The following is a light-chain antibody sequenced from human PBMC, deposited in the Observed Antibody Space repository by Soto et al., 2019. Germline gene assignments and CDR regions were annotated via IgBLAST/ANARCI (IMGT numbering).Light chain of an antibody. CDR3: QQRSNWPWT. V-gene: IGKV3-11*01. Sequence: EIVLTQSPVTLSLSPAERATLSCRASHGVSSYLAWYQQKPGQAPRLLMYDTSNMATGIPARFSGSGSGTDFTLTISSLEPEDVAVYYCQQRSNWPWTFGGGTKVEIK. CDR2: DTS. CDR1: HGVSSY. J-gene: IGKJ4*01.